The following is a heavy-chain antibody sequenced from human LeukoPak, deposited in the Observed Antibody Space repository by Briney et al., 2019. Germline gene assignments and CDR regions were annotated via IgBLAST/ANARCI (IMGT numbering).Heavy chain of an antibody. CDR1: GGSFSGYY. Sequence: PSETLSLTCAVYGGSFSGYYWSWIRQPPGKGLEWIGEINHSGSTNYNPSLKSRVTISVDTSKSQFSLKLSSVTAADTAVYYCARGRGYSYADWGQGTLVTVSS. J-gene: IGHJ4*02. CDR2: INHSGST. V-gene: IGHV4-34*01. D-gene: IGHD5-18*01. CDR3: ARGRGYSYAD.